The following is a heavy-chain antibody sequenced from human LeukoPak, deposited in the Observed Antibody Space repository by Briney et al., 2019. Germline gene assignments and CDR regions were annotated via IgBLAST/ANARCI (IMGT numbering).Heavy chain of an antibody. J-gene: IGHJ4*02. D-gene: IGHD6-25*01. V-gene: IGHV4-4*09. CDR3: ARSESAAAGAFDY. Sequence: SETLSLTCTVSGGSISSYYWSWIRQPPGKGLEWIGYIYTSGSTNYNPSLKSRVTISVDTSKNQFSLKLSSVTAADTAVYYCARSESAAAGAFDYWGQGALVTVSP. CDR1: GGSISSYY. CDR2: IYTSGST.